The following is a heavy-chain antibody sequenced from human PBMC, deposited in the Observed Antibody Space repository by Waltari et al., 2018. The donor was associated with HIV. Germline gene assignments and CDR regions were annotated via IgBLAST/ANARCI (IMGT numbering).Heavy chain of an antibody. CDR1: GDTFSSYT. J-gene: IGHJ6*02. CDR2: IIPILDLS. Sequence: QVQLVHSGAEVKKPGSSVRVSCKASGDTFSSYTINWVRQAPGQGLEWMGRIIPILDLSNSAQKFQDRVTIMADKSTNTAYMDLSSLTSEDTAVYYCARGKGYYGMDVWGQGTTVTVSS. CDR3: ARGKGYYGMDV. V-gene: IGHV1-69*02.